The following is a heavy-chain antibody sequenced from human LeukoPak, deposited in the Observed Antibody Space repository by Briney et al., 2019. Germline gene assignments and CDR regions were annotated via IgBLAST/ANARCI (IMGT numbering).Heavy chain of an antibody. Sequence: SETLSLTCAVYGGSFSGYYWSWIRQAPGKGLEWIGEINHSGNTNYNPSLKSRVTISVDTSKNQFSLKLTSVTAADTAVYYCARLQYCSSTSCYYPFDPWGRGTPVTVSS. CDR2: INHSGNT. D-gene: IGHD2-2*01. CDR1: GGSFSGYY. V-gene: IGHV4-34*01. J-gene: IGHJ5*02. CDR3: ARLQYCSSTSCYYPFDP.